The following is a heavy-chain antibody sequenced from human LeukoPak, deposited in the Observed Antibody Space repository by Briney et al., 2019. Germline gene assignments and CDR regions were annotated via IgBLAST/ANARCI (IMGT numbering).Heavy chain of an antibody. D-gene: IGHD5-18*01. V-gene: IGHV3-30*18. J-gene: IGHJ4*02. CDR3: AKDRYSYAFEYSDS. CDR1: GFTFSSYG. CDR2: ISNDGSKK. Sequence: GGSLRLSCAASGFTFSSYGMHWVRQAPGKGLDWVAVISNDGSKKYYADSVKGRFTISRDNSRNTLSLQVSSLRTEDTAVYYCAKDRYSYAFEYSDSWGQGTLVTVSS.